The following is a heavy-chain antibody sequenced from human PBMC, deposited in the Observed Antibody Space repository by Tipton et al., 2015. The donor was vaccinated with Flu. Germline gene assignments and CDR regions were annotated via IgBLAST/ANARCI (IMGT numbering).Heavy chain of an antibody. D-gene: IGHD6-6*01. J-gene: IGHJ6*02. V-gene: IGHV4-59*08. CDR3: ARHRYSSSSLDSYYYYGMDV. CDR2: IYYSGST. Sequence: TLSLTCTVSGGSISSYYWSWIRQPPGEGLEWIGYIYYSGSTNYNPSLKSRVTISVDTSKNQFSLKLSSVTAADTAVYYCARHRYSSSSLDSYYYYGMDVWGQGTTVTVSS. CDR1: GGSISSYY.